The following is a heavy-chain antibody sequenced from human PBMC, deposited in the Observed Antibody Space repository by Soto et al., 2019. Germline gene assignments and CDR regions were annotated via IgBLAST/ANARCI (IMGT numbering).Heavy chain of an antibody. Sequence: QVQLVQSGAEVKKPGSSVKVSCKATGGTFSSYAISWVRQATGQGLEWMGGIIPIFGTANYAQKFQGRVTITADKSTSTAYMELSSLRSEDTALYYCARDLRDYGDYVWFDPWGQGTLVTVSS. D-gene: IGHD4-17*01. CDR2: IIPIFGTA. V-gene: IGHV1-69*06. CDR3: ARDLRDYGDYVWFDP. CDR1: GGTFSSYA. J-gene: IGHJ5*02.